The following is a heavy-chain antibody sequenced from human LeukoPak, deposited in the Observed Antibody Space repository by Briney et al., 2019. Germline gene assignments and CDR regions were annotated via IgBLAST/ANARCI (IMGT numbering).Heavy chain of an antibody. CDR3: ARGPSLSPYYYDSSGDAFDI. D-gene: IGHD3-22*01. CDR2: ISYDGRNK. Sequence: PGRSLRLSCAASGFTFSSYAMHWVRQAPGKGLEWVAVISYDGRNKYYADSVKGRFTISRDNSKNTLYLQMNSLRAEDTAVYYCARGPSLSPYYYDSSGDAFDIWGQGTMVTVSS. V-gene: IGHV3-30*04. CDR1: GFTFSSYA. J-gene: IGHJ3*02.